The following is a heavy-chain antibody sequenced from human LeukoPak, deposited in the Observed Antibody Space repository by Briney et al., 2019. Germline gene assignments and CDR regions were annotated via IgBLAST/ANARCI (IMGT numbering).Heavy chain of an antibody. D-gene: IGHD4-17*01. Sequence: GRSLRLSCAASGFTFSSYAMHWVRQAPGKGLEWVAVISYDGSNKYYADSVKGRFTISRDNSKNTPYLQTNSLRAEDTAVYYCARGPMTTVSVGYFDYWGQGTLVTVSS. V-gene: IGHV3-30*01. CDR1: GFTFSSYA. CDR3: ARGPMTTVSVGYFDY. J-gene: IGHJ4*02. CDR2: ISYDGSNK.